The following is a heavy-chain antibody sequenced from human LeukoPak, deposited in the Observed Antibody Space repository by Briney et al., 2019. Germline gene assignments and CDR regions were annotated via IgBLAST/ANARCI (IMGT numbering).Heavy chain of an antibody. CDR3: ARSDGSSWYYFDF. J-gene: IGHJ4*02. V-gene: IGHV4-4*07. D-gene: IGHD6-13*01. CDR2: IYPSGNT. CDR1: GASISSYY. Sequence: SETLSLTCTVSGASISSYYCSWIRQPAGKGLEWIGHIYPSGNTNYNPSLKTRVTISVDKSKNQFSLKLNSVTAADTAVYYCARSDGSSWYYFDFWGQGTLVTVSS.